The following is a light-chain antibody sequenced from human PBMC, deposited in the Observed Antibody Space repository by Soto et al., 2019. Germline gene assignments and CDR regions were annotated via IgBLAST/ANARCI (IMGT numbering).Light chain of an antibody. Sequence: EIVLTQSPGTLSLSPGETATLSCRASQSVGDNFLSWFQQRPGQAPRLLIYNAFNRATGISDRFSGSGSGTDFPLTISRLEPEDFAVYYCHQHAYSPLTFGQGTRLDIK. J-gene: IGKJ5*01. CDR3: HQHAYSPLT. V-gene: IGKV3-20*01. CDR2: NAF. CDR1: QSVGDNF.